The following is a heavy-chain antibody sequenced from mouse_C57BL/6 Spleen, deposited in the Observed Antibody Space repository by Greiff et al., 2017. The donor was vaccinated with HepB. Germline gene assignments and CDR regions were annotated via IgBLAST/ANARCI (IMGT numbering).Heavy chain of an antibody. J-gene: IGHJ2*01. D-gene: IGHD1-1*01. Sequence: QVQLKESGAELVKPGASVKISCKASGYAFSSYWMNWVKQRPGKGLEWIGQIYPGDGDTNYNGKFKGKATLTADKSSSTAYMQLSSLTSEDSAVYFCARSAVYGSSYFDYWGQGTTLTVSS. CDR3: ARSAVYGSSYFDY. V-gene: IGHV1-80*01. CDR2: IYPGDGDT. CDR1: GYAFSSYW.